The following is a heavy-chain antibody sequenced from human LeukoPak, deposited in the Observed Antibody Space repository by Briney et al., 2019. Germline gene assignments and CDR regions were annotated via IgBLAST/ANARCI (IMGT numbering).Heavy chain of an antibody. D-gene: IGHD3-9*01. Sequence: GGSLRLSCVASGFTFGKYWMSWVRQAPGKGLEWVANIKLDGSEKNYVDSVKGRFTISRDNTKNSLYLQMHSLRVEDTAVYYCVRDGRYDYWGQGILVTVSS. CDR3: VRDGRYDY. CDR2: IKLDGSEK. V-gene: IGHV3-7*03. CDR1: GFTFGKYW. J-gene: IGHJ4*02.